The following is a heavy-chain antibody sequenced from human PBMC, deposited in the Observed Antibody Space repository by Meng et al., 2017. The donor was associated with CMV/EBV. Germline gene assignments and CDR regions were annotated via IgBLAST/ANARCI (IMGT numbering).Heavy chain of an antibody. J-gene: IGHJ4*02. CDR3: AHRLQGCTSNWDGGIFDY. D-gene: IGHD1-1*01. V-gene: IGHV2-5*02. CDR2: IYWDADS. CDR1: LSTTGVA. Sequence: LSTTGVAVGWLRQRPGTALEWLAVIYWDADSRDSPSLKSRLTITNDTPKNQVVLTMTNMDPVDTATYYCAHRLQGCTSNWDGGIFDYWGQGTLVTVSS.